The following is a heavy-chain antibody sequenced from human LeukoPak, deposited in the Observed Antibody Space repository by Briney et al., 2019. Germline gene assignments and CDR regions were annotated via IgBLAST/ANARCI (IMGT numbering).Heavy chain of an antibody. CDR3: ARSPPGSSSWYEVSGMDV. V-gene: IGHV1-2*04. D-gene: IGHD6-13*01. CDR1: GYTFTGYY. J-gene: IGHJ6*04. Sequence: ASVKVSCKASGYTFTGYYMHWVRQAPGQGLEWMGWINPNSGGTNYAQKFQGWVTMTRDTSISTAYMELSRLRSDDTAVYYCARSPPGSSSWYEVSGMDVWGKGTTVTVSS. CDR2: INPNSGGT.